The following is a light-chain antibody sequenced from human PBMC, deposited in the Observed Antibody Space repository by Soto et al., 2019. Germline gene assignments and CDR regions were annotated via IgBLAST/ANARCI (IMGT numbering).Light chain of an antibody. CDR1: QSVSSPY. CDR2: GAS. CDR3: QRYDISPFP. Sequence: EIVLTQSPGALSLSPGERATLSSRASQSVSSPYLAWYQQKPGQAPRLLIYGASSRATGIPDRFSGSGSGTDFTLTISRLEPEDFAVYYCQRYDISPFPFGQGTKLEIK. V-gene: IGKV3-20*01. J-gene: IGKJ2*01.